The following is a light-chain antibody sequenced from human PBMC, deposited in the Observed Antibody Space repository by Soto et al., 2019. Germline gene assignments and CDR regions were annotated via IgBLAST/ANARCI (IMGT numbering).Light chain of an antibody. V-gene: IGKV3-11*01. CDR1: QSVSSY. J-gene: IGKJ4*01. CDR2: DAS. Sequence: EIVVTQSPATLSLSPGERATLSCRASQSVSSYLAWYQQKPGQAPRLLIYDASNRATGIPARFSGSGSGTDFTLTISSLEPEDFAVYYCQQRSNWQGATFGGGTKFEIK. CDR3: QQRSNWQGAT.